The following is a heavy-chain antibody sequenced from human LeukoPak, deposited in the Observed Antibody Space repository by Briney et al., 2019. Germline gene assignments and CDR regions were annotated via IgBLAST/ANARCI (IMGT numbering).Heavy chain of an antibody. CDR1: GFTFSNAW. D-gene: IGHD2-8*01. CDR2: IKSKTDGGTT. V-gene: IGHV3-15*01. J-gene: IGHJ4*02. CDR3: TTVPDCTNGVCWVYFDY. Sequence: PGGSLRLSCAAFGFTFSNAWMSWVRQAPGKGLEWVGRIKSKTDGGTTDYAAPVKGRFTISRDDSKNTLYLQMNSLKTEDTAMYYCTTVPDCTNGVCWVYFDYWGQGTLVTVSS.